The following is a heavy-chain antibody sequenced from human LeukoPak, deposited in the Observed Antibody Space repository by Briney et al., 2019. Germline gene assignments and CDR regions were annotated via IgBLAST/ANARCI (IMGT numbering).Heavy chain of an antibody. D-gene: IGHD5-24*01. CDR3: TTVGIWKMVTGEDR. CDR1: GFTLSTNA. CDR2: ISGSGAST. V-gene: IGHV3-23*01. Sequence: GGSLRLSCLTSGFTLSTNAMSWVRQAPGKGLEWISGISGSGASTYYADSVKGRFTISRDDSRNTLYLQMNSLKIEDTAVYYCTTVGIWKMVTGEDRWGQGTLVAVSS. J-gene: IGHJ5*02.